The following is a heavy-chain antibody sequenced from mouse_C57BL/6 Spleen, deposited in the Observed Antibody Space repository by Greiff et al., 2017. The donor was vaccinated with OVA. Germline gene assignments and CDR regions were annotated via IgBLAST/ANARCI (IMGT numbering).Heavy chain of an antibody. CDR1: GFTFSDYY. J-gene: IGHJ2*01. D-gene: IGHD2-4*01. V-gene: IGHV5-12*01. CDR3: ARLRDYDYFFDY. Sequence: EVKLMESGGGLVQPGGSLKLSCAASGFTFSDYYMYWVRQTPEKRLEWVAYISNGGGSTYYPDTVKGRFTISRDNAKNTLYLQMSRLKSEDTAMYYCARLRDYDYFFDYWGQGTTLTVSS. CDR2: ISNGGGST.